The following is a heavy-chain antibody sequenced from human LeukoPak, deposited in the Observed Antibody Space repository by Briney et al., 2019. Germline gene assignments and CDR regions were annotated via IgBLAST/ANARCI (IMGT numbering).Heavy chain of an antibody. CDR3: AKLSTAVAGQDR. CDR2: ISSSSSTI. D-gene: IGHD6-19*01. CDR1: GFTFSSYS. V-gene: IGHV3-48*04. J-gene: IGHJ5*02. Sequence: LSGGSLRLSCAASGFTFSSYSMNWVRQAPGKGLEWVSYISSSSSTIYYADSVKGRFTISRDNAKNSVYLQMNSLRAEDTAVYYCAKLSTAVAGQDRWGQGTLVTVSS.